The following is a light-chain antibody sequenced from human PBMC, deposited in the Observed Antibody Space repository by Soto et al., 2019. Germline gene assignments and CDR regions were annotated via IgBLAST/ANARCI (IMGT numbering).Light chain of an antibody. Sequence: DFVMTQSPDSLAVSLGERATINCKSSQSVLYSSNNKNYLGWYQQKPGKPPKLLIYWASTRESGVPDRFSSSGSGTDFTLTISSLQAEDVAVYYCQQYYSTPGTFGHGTKVEIK. V-gene: IGKV4-1*01. CDR3: QQYYSTPGT. CDR1: QSVLYSSNNKNY. J-gene: IGKJ1*01. CDR2: WAS.